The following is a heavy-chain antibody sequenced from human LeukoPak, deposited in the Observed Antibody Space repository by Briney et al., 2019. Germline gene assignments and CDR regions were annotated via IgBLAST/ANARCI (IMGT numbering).Heavy chain of an antibody. J-gene: IGHJ4*02. CDR3: ASHGSGWPYYFDY. D-gene: IGHD6-19*01. Sequence: GGSLRLSCAASGFTVSINYMSWVRQAPGKGLEWVSVIYSGGSTYYADSVKGRFTISRDNSKNTLYLQMNSLRAEDTAVYYCASHGSGWPYYFDYWGQGTLVTVSS. CDR2: IYSGGST. V-gene: IGHV3-53*01. CDR1: GFTVSINY.